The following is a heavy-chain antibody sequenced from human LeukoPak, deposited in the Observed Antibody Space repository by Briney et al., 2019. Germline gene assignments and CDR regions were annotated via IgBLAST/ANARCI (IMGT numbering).Heavy chain of an antibody. J-gene: IGHJ4*02. CDR1: GLSISGQW. CDR3: GYTNNFYH. V-gene: IGHV3-7*01. Sequence: SGLSISGQWMNWVRQAPGQGLEWVANIKHDGSEEYYVDSVKGRFTVSRDDGRNSVSLQMNSVRAEDTAVYYCGYTNNFYHWGQGTLVVVPS. CDR2: IKHDGSEE. D-gene: IGHD3-16*02.